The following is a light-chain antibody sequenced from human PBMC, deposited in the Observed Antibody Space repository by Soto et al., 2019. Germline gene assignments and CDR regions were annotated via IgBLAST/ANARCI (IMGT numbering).Light chain of an antibody. CDR3: QQRNSPPPT. V-gene: IGKV1-39*01. CDR2: AAF. CDR1: QRVRTY. Sequence: DIQMTQSPSTLSAGVGDRVTLTCRASQRVRTYLTWYQQKPGQAPSLLIYAAFNMHTGVPARFSGSGSGTDFTLTINTLQPEDFATYFCQQRNSPPPTFGQGTKVEIK. J-gene: IGKJ1*01.